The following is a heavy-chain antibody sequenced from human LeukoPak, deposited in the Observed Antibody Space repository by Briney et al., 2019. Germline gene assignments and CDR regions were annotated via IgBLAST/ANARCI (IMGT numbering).Heavy chain of an antibody. CDR2: SSSSSSYI. D-gene: IGHD4-17*01. CDR1: GFTFSIYN. J-gene: IGHJ4*02. V-gene: IGHV3-21*01. CDR3: ARLTTTVTTSFDY. Sequence: PGVSLRLSCAASGFTFSIYNMNWVRQAPGKGLEWVSSSSSSSSYIYYADSVKGRFTISRDNAKNSLYLQMNSLRAEDTAVYYCARLTTTVTTSFDYWGQGTLVTVSS.